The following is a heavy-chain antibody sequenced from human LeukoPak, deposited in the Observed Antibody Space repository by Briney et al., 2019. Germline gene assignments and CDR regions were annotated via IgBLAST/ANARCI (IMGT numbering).Heavy chain of an antibody. D-gene: IGHD2-2*01. Sequence: ASVKVSCKASGGTFSSYAISCVRQAPGQGLEWMGGIIPIFGTANYAQKFQGRVTITADESTSTAYMELSSLRSEDTAVYYCAREIVVVPNYWYFDLWGRGTLSLSPQ. J-gene: IGHJ2*01. CDR3: AREIVVVPNYWYFDL. CDR2: IIPIFGTA. V-gene: IGHV1-69*13. CDR1: GGTFSSYA.